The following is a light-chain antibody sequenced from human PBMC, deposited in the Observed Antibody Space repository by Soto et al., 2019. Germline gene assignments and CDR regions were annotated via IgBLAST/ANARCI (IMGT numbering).Light chain of an antibody. V-gene: IGKV2-40*01. CDR1: QSLLDSDDGNTY. J-gene: IGKJ2*01. CDR3: QQRSYWPQYT. CDR2: TLS. Sequence: DIVLTQTPLSLPVTPGESASISCTSSQSLLDSDDGNTYLDWYLQKPGQSPQLLIYTLSYRASGVPDRFSGSGSGTDFTLNISSVGAEDVATYYCQQRSYWPQYTFGQGTKLEI.